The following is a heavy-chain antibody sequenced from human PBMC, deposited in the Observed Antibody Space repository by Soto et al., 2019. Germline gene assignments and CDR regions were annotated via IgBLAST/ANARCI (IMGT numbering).Heavy chain of an antibody. Sequence: SETLSLTCAVYGGSFSGYYWSWIRQPPGKGLEWIGEINHSGSTNYNPSLKSRVTISVDTSKNQFSLKLSSVTAADTAVYYCARVRSIAARRGYYYYYGMDVWSQGTTVTVSS. CDR3: ARVRSIAARRGYYYYYGMDV. CDR2: INHSGST. CDR1: GGSFSGYY. V-gene: IGHV4-34*01. D-gene: IGHD6-6*01. J-gene: IGHJ6*02.